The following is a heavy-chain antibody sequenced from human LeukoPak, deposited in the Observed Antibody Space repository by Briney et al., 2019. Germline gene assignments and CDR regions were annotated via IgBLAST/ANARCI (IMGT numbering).Heavy chain of an antibody. CDR1: GFTFSSYA. Sequence: PGGSLRLSCAASGFTFSSYAMHWVRQAPGKGLEWVAVISYDGSNKYYADSVKGRFTISRDNSKNTLYLQMNSLRAEDTAVYYCARDGFGGYYFDYWGQGTLVTVSS. V-gene: IGHV3-30*04. D-gene: IGHD3-10*01. CDR2: ISYDGSNK. CDR3: ARDGFGGYYFDY. J-gene: IGHJ4*02.